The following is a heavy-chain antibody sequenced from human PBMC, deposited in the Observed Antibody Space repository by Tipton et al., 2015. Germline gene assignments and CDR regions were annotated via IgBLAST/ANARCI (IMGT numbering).Heavy chain of an antibody. CDR2: IYYSGST. Sequence: TLSLTCTVSGGSISSSSYYWGWIRQPPGKGLEWIGSIYYSGSTYYNPSLKSRVTISVDTSKNQFSLKLSSVTAADTAVYYCARDKERWLQYWAFDIWDQGTLVTVSS. D-gene: IGHD5-24*01. J-gene: IGHJ4*02. CDR1: GGSISSSSYY. CDR3: ARDKERWLQYWAFDI. V-gene: IGHV4-39*07.